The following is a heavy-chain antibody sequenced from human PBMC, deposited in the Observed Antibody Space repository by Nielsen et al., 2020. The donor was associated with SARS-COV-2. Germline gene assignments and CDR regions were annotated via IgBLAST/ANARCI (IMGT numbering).Heavy chain of an antibody. Sequence: GESLKISCAASGVTFSDYAMTWVRQAPGKGLEWVSSISTSGGGTYYADSVKGRFTISRDNSKNTLFLHMNSLRAEDTAVYYCAKGNSKLSWFGELALYYYYYGLDVWGQGTTVTVSS. CDR3: AKGNSKLSWFGELALYYYYYGLDV. D-gene: IGHD3-10*01. CDR1: GVTFSDYA. J-gene: IGHJ6*02. V-gene: IGHV3-23*01. CDR2: ISTSGGGT.